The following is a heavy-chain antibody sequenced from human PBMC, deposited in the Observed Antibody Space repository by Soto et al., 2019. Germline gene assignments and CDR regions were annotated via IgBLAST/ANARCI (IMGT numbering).Heavy chain of an antibody. V-gene: IGHV3-23*01. CDR3: ARDLPAAIEYYYYGMDV. J-gene: IGHJ6*02. Sequence: GGSLRLSCAASGFTFSSYSMNWVRQAPGKGLEWVSAISGSGGSTYYADSVKGRFTISRDNSKNSLYVQMNSLRVEDTAVYYCARDLPAAIEYYYYGMDVWGQGTTVTVSS. D-gene: IGHD2-2*02. CDR1: GFTFSSYS. CDR2: ISGSGGST.